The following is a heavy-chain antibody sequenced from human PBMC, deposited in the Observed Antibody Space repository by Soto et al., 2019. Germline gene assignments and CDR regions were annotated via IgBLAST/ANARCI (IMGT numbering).Heavy chain of an antibody. Sequence: ASVKVSCKASGYTFTSNSIGWVRQAPGQGLEWMGWINVYNGNTKYAQQLQGRVTLTTDTSTSTAYMELSSLRSEDTAVYYCAICSGGSCYGGYFDYWGQGTLVTVSS. J-gene: IGHJ4*02. D-gene: IGHD2-15*01. CDR1: GYTFTSNS. CDR2: INVYNGNT. CDR3: AICSGGSCYGGYFDY. V-gene: IGHV1-18*04.